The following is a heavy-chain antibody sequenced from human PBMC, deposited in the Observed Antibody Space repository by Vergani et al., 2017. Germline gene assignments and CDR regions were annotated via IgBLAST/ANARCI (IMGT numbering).Heavy chain of an antibody. Sequence: EVQLLESGGDLVQPGGSLRLSCTASGFIFSTYAMSWVRQAPGKGLEWVSGISASGAPTYYADSVKGRVTISRDNSKNTVFLQMHSLRAEDTAIYYCAGPQGTSAYYYGGFDYWGQGILVTVSS. CDR1: GFIFSTYA. CDR2: ISASGAPT. V-gene: IGHV3-23*01. J-gene: IGHJ4*02. D-gene: IGHD3-22*01. CDR3: AGPQGTSAYYYGGFDY.